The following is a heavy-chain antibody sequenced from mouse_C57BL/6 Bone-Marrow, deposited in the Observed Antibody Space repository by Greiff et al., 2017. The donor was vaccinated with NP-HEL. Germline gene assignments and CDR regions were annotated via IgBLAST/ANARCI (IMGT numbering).Heavy chain of an antibody. CDR3: ARWRWDLLDY. V-gene: IGHV1-61*01. CDR2: IYPSDSET. Sequence: QVQLQQPGAELVRPGSSVKLSCKASGYTFTSYWMDWVKQRPGQGLEWIGNIYPSDSETHYNQKFKDKATLTVDKSSSTAYMQLSSLTSEDSAGYYCARWRWDLLDYWGQGTTLTVSS. D-gene: IGHD4-1*01. CDR1: GYTFTSYW. J-gene: IGHJ2*01.